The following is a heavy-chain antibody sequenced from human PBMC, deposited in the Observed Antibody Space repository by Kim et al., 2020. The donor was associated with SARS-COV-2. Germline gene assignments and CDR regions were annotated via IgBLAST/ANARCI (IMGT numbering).Heavy chain of an antibody. CDR3: ARWGDTAMANFDY. J-gene: IGHJ4*02. Sequence: YADAVKDRFTISRDNSKNTLYLQMNSLRAEDTAVYYCARWGDTAMANFDYWGQGTLVTVSS. D-gene: IGHD5-18*01. V-gene: IGHV3-53*01.